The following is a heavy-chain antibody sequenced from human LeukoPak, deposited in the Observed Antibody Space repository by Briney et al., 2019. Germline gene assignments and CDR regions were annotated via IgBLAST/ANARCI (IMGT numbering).Heavy chain of an antibody. CDR3: ARLYGYFDY. V-gene: IGHV4-39*01. CDR1: GGSISSSSYY. CDR2: IYKSGST. Sequence: PSETLSLTCTVSGGSISSSSYYWGWIRRPPGKGLEWIGSIYKSGSTYYNPSLKSRVTISVDSSKNQFSLKLRFVTAADTAVYYCARLYGYFDYWGQGILVTVSS. J-gene: IGHJ4*02. D-gene: IGHD3-16*01.